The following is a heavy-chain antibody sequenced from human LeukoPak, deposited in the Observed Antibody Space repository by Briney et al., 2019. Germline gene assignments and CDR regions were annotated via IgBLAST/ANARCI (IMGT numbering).Heavy chain of an antibody. CDR1: GFTVSSNY. CDR3: VKEAAYYYGSGTYFDY. D-gene: IGHD3-10*01. V-gene: IGHV3-53*01. CDR2: IYSGGST. J-gene: IGHJ4*02. Sequence: GGSLRLSCAASGFTVSSNYMSWVRQAPGKGLEWVSVIYSGGSTYYADSVKGRFTISRDNSKNTLYLQMNSLRVEDTAVYYCVKEAAYYYGSGTYFDYWGQGTLVTVSS.